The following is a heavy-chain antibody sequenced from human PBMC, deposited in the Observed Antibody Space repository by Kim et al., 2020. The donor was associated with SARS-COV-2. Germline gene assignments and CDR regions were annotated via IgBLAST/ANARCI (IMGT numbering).Heavy chain of an antibody. V-gene: IGHV3-23*01. D-gene: IGHD6-13*01. CDR3: AKGGLQQRPFDY. Sequence: YYADTVKGRFTISRDNSKNALYLQMKSLRAEDTAVYYCAKGGLQQRPFDYWGQGTLVTVSS. J-gene: IGHJ4*02.